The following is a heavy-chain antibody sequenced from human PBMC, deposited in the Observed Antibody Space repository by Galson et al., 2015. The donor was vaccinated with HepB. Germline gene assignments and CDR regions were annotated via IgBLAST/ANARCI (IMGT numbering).Heavy chain of an antibody. CDR3: SRAPYYAPYYGSENNYNVWFDR. CDR1: GYIFSDYS. Sequence: SVKVSCKASGYIFSDYSINWVRQAPGQGLEWMGWINTNTGKSTYAQAFTGRFVFSLETSVTTTYLQISSLKAEDTAVYYCSRAPYYAPYYGSENNYNVWFDRWGQGTQVTVSS. V-gene: IGHV7-4-1*02. J-gene: IGHJ5*02. CDR2: INTNTGKS. D-gene: IGHD3-10*01.